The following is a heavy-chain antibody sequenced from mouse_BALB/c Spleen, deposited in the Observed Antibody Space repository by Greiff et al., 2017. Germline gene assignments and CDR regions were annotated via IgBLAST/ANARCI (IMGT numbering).Heavy chain of an antibody. CDR2: ISYSGST. V-gene: IGHV3-2*02. CDR3: ARHLLWNYAMDY. J-gene: IGHJ4*01. Sequence: VQLKESGPGLVKPSQSLSLTCTVTGYSITSDYAWNWIRQFPGNKLEWMGYISYSGSTSYNPSLKSRISITRDTSKNQFFLQLNSVTTEDTATYYCARHLLWNYAMDYWGQGTSVTVSS. D-gene: IGHD2-1*01. CDR1: GYSITSDYA.